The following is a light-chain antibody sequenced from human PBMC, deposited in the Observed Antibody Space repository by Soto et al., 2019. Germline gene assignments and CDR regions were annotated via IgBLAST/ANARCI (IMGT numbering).Light chain of an antibody. J-gene: IGLJ7*01. Sequence: QSVLTQPASVSGSPGQSITLSCTGSSSDVGGYNFVSWYQQHPGKVPKLMIYDVSTRPSGVSDRFSGSKSDNTASLTISGLQAEDEGDYCCSSYTSSSTHVFGSGTQLTV. CDR1: SSDVGGYNF. CDR3: SSYTSSSTHV. V-gene: IGLV2-14*03. CDR2: DVS.